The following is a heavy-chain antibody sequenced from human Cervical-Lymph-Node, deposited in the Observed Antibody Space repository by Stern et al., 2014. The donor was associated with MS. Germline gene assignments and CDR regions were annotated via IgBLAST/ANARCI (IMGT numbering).Heavy chain of an antibody. CDR2: VFHTGYT. V-gene: IGHV4-4*02. J-gene: IGHJ6*02. CDR1: GVSITSTW. CDR3: AKRAYYYAMDV. Sequence: QVQLQESGPGLVKPSGTLSLSCDVSGVSITSTWWSWVRQSPGQGLEWIGEVFHTGYTNYNPSLKSRLTISLDKSKNQFSLKLTSVTAADTALYYCAKRAYYYAMDVWGQGTTVTVS.